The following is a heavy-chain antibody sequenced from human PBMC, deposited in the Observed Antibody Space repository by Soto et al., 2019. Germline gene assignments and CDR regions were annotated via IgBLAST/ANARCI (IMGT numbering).Heavy chain of an antibody. D-gene: IGHD3-10*01. J-gene: IGHJ4*02. CDR1: GFTFSSYA. Sequence: GGSLRLSCAASGFTFSSYAMSWVRQAPGKGLEWVSAISGSGGSTYYADSVKGRFTISRDNSKNTLYLQMNSLRAEDTAVYYCAKDPRSGAFVTMVRGVTPYYFDYWGQGTLVTVSS. V-gene: IGHV3-23*01. CDR2: ISGSGGST. CDR3: AKDPRSGAFVTMVRGVTPYYFDY.